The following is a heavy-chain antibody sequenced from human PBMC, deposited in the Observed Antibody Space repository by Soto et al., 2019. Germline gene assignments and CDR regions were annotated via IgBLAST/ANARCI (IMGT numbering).Heavy chain of an antibody. D-gene: IGHD3-10*01. CDR1: GGTFSGYF. CDR3: ARDFRYFPY. V-gene: IGHV4-34*01. J-gene: IGHJ4*02. Sequence: SETLSLTCAVYGGTFSGYFWSWVRQPPGKGLEWIGEIEHNGNNNINPSLKSRVTMSVDTSKSQISLTLTSVTAADTAVYYCARDFRYFPYWGQGTLVTVSS. CDR2: IEHNGNN.